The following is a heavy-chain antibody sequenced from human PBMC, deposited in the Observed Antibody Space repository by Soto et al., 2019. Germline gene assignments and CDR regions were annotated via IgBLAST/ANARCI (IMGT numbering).Heavy chain of an antibody. J-gene: IGHJ3*02. CDR3: AREAHYDILTGYYKGAYAFDI. CDR2: TRNKANSYTT. Sequence: GGSLRLSCAASGFTFSDHYMDWVRQAPGKGLEWVGRTRNKANSYTTEYAASVKGRFTIARDDSKNSLYLQMNSLKTEDTAVYYCAREAHYDILTGYYKGAYAFDIWGQGTMVTVSS. CDR1: GFTFSDHY. D-gene: IGHD3-9*01. V-gene: IGHV3-72*01.